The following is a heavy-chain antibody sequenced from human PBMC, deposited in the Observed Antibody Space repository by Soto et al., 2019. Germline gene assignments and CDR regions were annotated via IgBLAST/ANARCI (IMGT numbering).Heavy chain of an antibody. CDR1: GGSIISVDYY. D-gene: IGHD2-15*01. J-gene: IGHJ5*02. V-gene: IGHV4-30-4*08. CDR3: ARTPTGYCSGGSCSNWFDP. CDR2: ISYSGST. Sequence: LSLTCTVSGGSIISVDYYLILIRQPPGKGLEWIGYISYSGSTHYSPSLKSRVSITVDTSKNQFSLNLASVSAEDTAVYYCARTPTGYCSGGSCSNWFDPWGQGILVSVSS.